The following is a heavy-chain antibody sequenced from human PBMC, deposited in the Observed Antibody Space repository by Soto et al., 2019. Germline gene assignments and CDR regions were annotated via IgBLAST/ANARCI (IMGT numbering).Heavy chain of an antibody. V-gene: IGHV3-7*01. CDR1: GFSFSSYW. Sequence: GGSLRLSCAASGFSFSSYWMSWVRQAPGKGMEWVANIKPDGSEKYYVDSVNGRFTISRDNAKNSLYLQMNSLRAEDTAVYYCPLDLCLPRTTESYFDPWGQGNLVTVLL. CDR2: IKPDGSEK. D-gene: IGHD1-1*01. CDR3: PLDLCLPRTTESYFDP. J-gene: IGHJ5*02.